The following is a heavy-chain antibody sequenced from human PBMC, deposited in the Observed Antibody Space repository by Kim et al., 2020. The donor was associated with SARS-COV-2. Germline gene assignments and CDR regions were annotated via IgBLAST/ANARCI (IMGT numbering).Heavy chain of an antibody. CDR2: IWYDGSNK. J-gene: IGHJ4*02. CDR3: ARGGDLPAANYDYVWGTSVGGDYFDY. Sequence: GGSLRLSCAASGFTFSSYGMHWVRQAPGKGLEWVAVIWYDGSNKYYADSVKGRFTISRDNSKNTLYLQMNSLRAEDTAVYYCARGGDLPAANYDYVWGTSVGGDYFDYWGQGTLVTVSS. CDR1: GFTFSSYG. V-gene: IGHV3-33*01. D-gene: IGHD3-16*01.